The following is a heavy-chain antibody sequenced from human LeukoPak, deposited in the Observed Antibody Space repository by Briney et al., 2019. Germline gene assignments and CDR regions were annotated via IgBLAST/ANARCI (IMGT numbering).Heavy chain of an antibody. J-gene: IGHJ6*02. D-gene: IGHD6-19*01. CDR1: GYTFTGYY. CDR2: ISAYNGNT. V-gene: IGHV1-18*04. CDR3: ARDYPRIAVAGIMDYYYYGMDV. Sequence: ASVKVSCKASGYTFTGYYMHWVRQAPGQGLEWMGWISAYNGNTNYAQKLQGRVTMTTDTSTSTAYMELRSLRSDDTAVYYCARDYPRIAVAGIMDYYYYGMDVWGQGTTVTVSS.